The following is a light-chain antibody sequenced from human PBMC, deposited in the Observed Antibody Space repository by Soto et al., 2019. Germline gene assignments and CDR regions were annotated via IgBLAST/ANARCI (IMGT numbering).Light chain of an antibody. Sequence: PPSPVRLSVSSGKRATLSCRASQSVSSNLAWYQQKPGQAPSLLIYGAFTRATGIPDRFSGSGSGRDFTLTISGLEPEDFAVYYCQQYGSSPLISFGQGTRLEIK. J-gene: IGKJ5*01. CDR2: GAF. CDR3: QQYGSSPLIS. V-gene: IGKV3-20*01. CDR1: QSVSSN.